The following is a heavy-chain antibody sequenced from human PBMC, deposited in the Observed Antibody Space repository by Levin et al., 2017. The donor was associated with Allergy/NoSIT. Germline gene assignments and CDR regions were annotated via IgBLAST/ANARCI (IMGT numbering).Heavy chain of an antibody. CDR3: TRFSVVPAAMRGRSWEDAFDI. J-gene: IGHJ3*02. V-gene: IGHV3-49*05. CDR2: IRSKAYGGTT. CDR1: GFTFGDYA. D-gene: IGHD2-2*01. Sequence: KPGGSLRLSCTASGFTFGDYAMSWFRQAPGKGLEWVGFIRSKAYGGTTEYAASVKGRFTISRDDSKSIAYLQMNSLKTEDTAVYYCTRFSVVPAAMRGRSWEDAFDIWGQGTMVTVSS.